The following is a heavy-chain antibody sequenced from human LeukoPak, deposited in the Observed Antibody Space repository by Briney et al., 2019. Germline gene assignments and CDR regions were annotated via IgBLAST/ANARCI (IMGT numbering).Heavy chain of an antibody. V-gene: IGHV3-23*01. D-gene: IGHD4-17*01. J-gene: IGHJ4*02. CDR1: GFTFSSYA. Sequence: GGSLRLSCAASGFTFSSYAMSWVRQALGKGLEWVSAISGSGGSTYYADSVKGRFTISRDNSKNTLYLQMNSLRAEDTAVYYCAKLVGDYPGPADYWGQGTLVTVSS. CDR2: ISGSGGST. CDR3: AKLVGDYPGPADY.